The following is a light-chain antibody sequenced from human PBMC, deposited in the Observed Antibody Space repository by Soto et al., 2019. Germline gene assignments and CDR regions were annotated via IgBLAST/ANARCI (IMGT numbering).Light chain of an antibody. CDR1: QSVSSD. Sequence: EIVLTQSPGTLSLSPGESSTLSCRASQSVSSDLAWYQQKHGQXPRXXIYYTSTRATGFPARFSGGGSGTEFTITISSLQSEDSAFYYCQQYNKWPITFGQGTRLEI. V-gene: IGKV3-15*01. CDR2: YTS. CDR3: QQYNKWPIT. J-gene: IGKJ5*01.